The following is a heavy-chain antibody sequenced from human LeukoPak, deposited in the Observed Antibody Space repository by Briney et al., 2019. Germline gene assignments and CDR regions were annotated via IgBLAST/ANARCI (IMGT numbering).Heavy chain of an antibody. V-gene: IGHV1-2*02. D-gene: IGHD1-26*01. CDR3: ARGGPIVGATSPFDY. CDR2: INPNSGGT. CDR1: GYTFTGYY. Sequence: GASVKVSCKASGYTFTGYYMHWVRQAPGQGLEWMGWINPNSGGTNYAQKFQGRVTMTRDTSISTAYMELSRLRSDDTAAYYCARGGPIVGATSPFDYWGQGTLVTVSS. J-gene: IGHJ4*02.